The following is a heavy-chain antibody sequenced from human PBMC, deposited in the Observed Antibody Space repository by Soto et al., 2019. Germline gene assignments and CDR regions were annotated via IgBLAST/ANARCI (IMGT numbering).Heavy chain of an antibody. Sequence: SETLSLTCTVSGGSISRGGYYWSWIRQHPGKGLEWIGYIYYSGSTYYNPSLKSRVTISVDTSKNQFSLKLSSVTAADTAVYYCARGIAARNSFDYWCRGTLVTVFS. D-gene: IGHD6-6*01. CDR1: GGSISRGGYY. J-gene: IGHJ4*02. CDR3: ARGIAARNSFDY. V-gene: IGHV4-31*03. CDR2: IYYSGST.